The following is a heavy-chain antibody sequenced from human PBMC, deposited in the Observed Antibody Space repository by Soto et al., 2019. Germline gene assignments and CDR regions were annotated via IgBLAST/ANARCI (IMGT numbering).Heavy chain of an antibody. CDR2: IYYRGST. CDR1: PGSLRSYY. Sequence: SETLSLTCTVSPGSLRSYYWSWIRQPPGKGLEWVGYIYYRGSTNYSPSLKSRVTISVDTSKNQFSLKLSSVTAADTAVYYCARHWMDFYDSSGYYYSPYYFDYWGQGTLVTVSS. D-gene: IGHD3-22*01. V-gene: IGHV4-59*08. CDR3: ARHWMDFYDSSGYYYSPYYFDY. J-gene: IGHJ4*02.